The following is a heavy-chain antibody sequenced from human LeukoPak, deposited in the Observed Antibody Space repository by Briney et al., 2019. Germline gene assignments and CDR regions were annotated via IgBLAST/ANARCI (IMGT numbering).Heavy chain of an antibody. V-gene: IGHV3-23*01. CDR2: ISGSGGST. J-gene: IGHJ4*02. CDR1: GFTFSDYY. Sequence: GGSLRLSCAASGFTFSDYYMSWIRQAPGKGLEWVSAISGSGGSTYYADSVKGRFTISRDNSKNTLYLQMNSLRAEDTAVYYCAKDVRPAQNYFDYWGQGTLVTVSS. CDR3: AKDVRPAQNYFDY.